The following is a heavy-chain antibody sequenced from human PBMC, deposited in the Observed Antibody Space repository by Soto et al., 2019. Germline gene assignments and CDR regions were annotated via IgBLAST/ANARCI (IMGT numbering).Heavy chain of an antibody. CDR1: GRSFSGYY. V-gene: IGHV4-34*01. D-gene: IGHD4-17*01. CDR2: INHSGST. CDR3: ARAYGGNSGVFDY. J-gene: IGHJ4*02. Sequence: QVQLQQWGAGLLKPSETLSLTCAVYGRSFSGYYWSWIRQPPGKGLEWIGEINHSGSTNYNPSLKIRVPXSXDXXQNQFSLNLSSVTAADTAVYYCARAYGGNSGVFDYWGQGTLVTVSS.